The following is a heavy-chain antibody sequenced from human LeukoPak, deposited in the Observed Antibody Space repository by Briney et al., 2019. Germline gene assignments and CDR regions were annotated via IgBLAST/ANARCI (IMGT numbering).Heavy chain of an antibody. D-gene: IGHD3-22*01. CDR3: ARPGVYYYDSSGYSKYFQH. CDR1: AGSFSGYH. J-gene: IGHJ1*01. V-gene: IGHV4-34*01. Sequence: PSETLSLTCGVYAGSFSGYHWTWIRLRPGKGLEWIGDINHSGSAHYNPSLKSRVTISVDTSKNQFSLKLSSVTAADTAVYYCARPGVYYYDSSGYSKYFQHWGQGTLVTVSS. CDR2: INHSGSA.